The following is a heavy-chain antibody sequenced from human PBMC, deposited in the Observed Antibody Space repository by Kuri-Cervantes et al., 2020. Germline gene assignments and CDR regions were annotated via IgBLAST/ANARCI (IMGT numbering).Heavy chain of an antibody. CDR2: INPNSGGT. D-gene: IGHD1-26*01. J-gene: IGHJ6*02. V-gene: IGHV1-2*02. CDR1: GYTFTSYY. Sequence: ASVKVSCKASGYTFTSYYMHWVRQAPGQGLEWMGWINPNSGGTNYAQKFQGRVTMTRDTSISTAYMELSRLRSDDTAVYYCAREMSGSYYEGPVYYYYGMDVWGQGTTVTVSS. CDR3: AREMSGSYYEGPVYYYYGMDV.